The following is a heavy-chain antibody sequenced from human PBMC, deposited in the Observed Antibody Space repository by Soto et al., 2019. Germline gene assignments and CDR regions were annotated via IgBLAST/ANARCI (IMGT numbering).Heavy chain of an antibody. CDR1: GFTFSVSW. V-gene: IGHV3-7*05. D-gene: IGHD2-15*01. Sequence: EVQLVESGGGLVQPGGSLRLSCAASGFTFSVSWMSWVRQAPGKGLEWVANIKQDGREKYYVDSVKGRFTISRDNAKNSLYLQMNSLRAEDTAVYYCARDAYSTKATFDFWGQGTLVTLSS. J-gene: IGHJ4*02. CDR3: ARDAYSTKATFDF. CDR2: IKQDGREK.